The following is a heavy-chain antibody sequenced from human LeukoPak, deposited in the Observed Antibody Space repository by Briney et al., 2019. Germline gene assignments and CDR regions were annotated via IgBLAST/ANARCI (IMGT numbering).Heavy chain of an antibody. CDR2: ISWNSGSI. CDR3: AKVRGYYNYYYGMDV. J-gene: IGHJ6*02. CDR1: GFTFDDYA. V-gene: IGHV3-9*01. Sequence: GGSLRLSCAASGFTFDDYAMHWVRQAPGKGLECLSGISWNSGSIGYADSVKGRFNISRDNAKNSLYLQMNSLRAEDTGLYYCAKVRGYYNYYYGMDVWGQGTTVTVSS.